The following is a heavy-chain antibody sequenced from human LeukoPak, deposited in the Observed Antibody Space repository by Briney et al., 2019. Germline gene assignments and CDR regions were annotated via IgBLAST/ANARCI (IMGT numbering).Heavy chain of an antibody. CDR3: ARSRDSSGHYYLI. CDR1: GYTFTNYW. CDR2: IYPDDSDT. J-gene: IGHJ4*02. V-gene: IGHV5-51*01. Sequence: GESLKISCEASGYTFTNYWIGWVRQMPGKGLEWMGIIYPDDSDTKYSPSFQGQVTISPDKSISTAYLQWSSLKAADTAMHYCARSRDSSGHYYLIWGQGTLVTVSS. D-gene: IGHD3-22*01.